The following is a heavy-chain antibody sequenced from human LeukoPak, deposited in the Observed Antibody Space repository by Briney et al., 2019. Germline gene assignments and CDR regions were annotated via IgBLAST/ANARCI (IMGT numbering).Heavy chain of an antibody. CDR1: GYTFTGYY. CDR3: ARHAFHNDNSDYYFAH. D-gene: IGHD3-22*01. J-gene: IGHJ4*02. V-gene: IGHV1-2*02. Sequence: ASVKVSCKASGYTFTGYYMHWVRQAPGQGLEWMGWINPNSGGTNYAQKFQGRVTMTRDTSISTAYLQWSSLKASDTAMYYCARHAFHNDNSDYYFAHWGQGTLVTVSS. CDR2: INPNSGGT.